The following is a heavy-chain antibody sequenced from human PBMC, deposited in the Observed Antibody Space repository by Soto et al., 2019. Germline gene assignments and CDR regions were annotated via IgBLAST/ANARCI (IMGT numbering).Heavy chain of an antibody. J-gene: IGHJ5*02. CDR3: ATRIGNIGWYWLDT. V-gene: IGHV1-58*01. CDR1: GFTFSSSA. CDR2: IVLGNGNT. D-gene: IGHD6-19*01. Sequence: LVKVSCKASGFTFSSSAVQWVRQARGQRLEWIGWIVLGNGNTNYAQKFQERVTITRDMSTSTAYMEVRSLTSDDTAVYYCATRIGNIGWYWLDTWGQGTLVTVSS.